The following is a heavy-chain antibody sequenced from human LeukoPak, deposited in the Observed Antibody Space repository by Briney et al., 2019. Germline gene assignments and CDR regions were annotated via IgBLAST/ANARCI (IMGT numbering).Heavy chain of an antibody. D-gene: IGHD6-13*01. CDR2: ISGSGGST. J-gene: IGHJ2*01. CDR3: AKVTSSSWYLNWYFDL. V-gene: IGHV3-23*01. Sequence: GGSLRLSCAASGFTFSSYAMSWVRQAPGKGLEWVSAISGSGGSTYYADSVKGRFTISRDNSKNTLYLQMNSLRAEDTAVYYCAKVTSSSWYLNWYFDLWGRGTLVTVSS. CDR1: GFTFSSYA.